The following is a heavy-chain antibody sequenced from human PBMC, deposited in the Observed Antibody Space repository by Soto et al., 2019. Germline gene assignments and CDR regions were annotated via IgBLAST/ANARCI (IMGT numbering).Heavy chain of an antibody. CDR1: GGSISSSSYY. V-gene: IGHV4-39*01. CDR2: IYYSGST. D-gene: IGHD4-17*01. Sequence: NPSETLSLTCTVSGGSISSSSYYWGWIRQPPGKGLEWIGSIYYSGSTYYNPSLKSRVTISVDTSKNQFSLKLSSVTAADTAVYYCARSDYGGVVNWFDPWGQGTLVTVSS. J-gene: IGHJ5*02. CDR3: ARSDYGGVVNWFDP.